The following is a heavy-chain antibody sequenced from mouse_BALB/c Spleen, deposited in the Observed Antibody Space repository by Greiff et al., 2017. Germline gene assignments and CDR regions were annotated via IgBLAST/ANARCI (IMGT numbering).Heavy chain of an antibody. J-gene: IGHJ3*01. CDR3: ASLDEGFAY. V-gene: IGHV14-1*02. Sequence: VQLQQSGAELVRPGALVKLSCKASGFNIKDYYMHWVKQRPEQGLEWIGWIDPENGNTIYDPKFQGKASITADTSSNTAYLQLSSLTSEDTAVYYCASLDEGFAYWGQGTLVTVAA. CDR2: IDPENGNT. CDR1: GFNIKDYY.